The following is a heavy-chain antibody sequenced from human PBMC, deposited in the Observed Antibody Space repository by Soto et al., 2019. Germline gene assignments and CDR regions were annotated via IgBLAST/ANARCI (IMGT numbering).Heavy chain of an antibody. Sequence: QVQLVQSGAEVKKPGSAVKVSCSASGGTLNKHAITWVRRARGRGLEWLWGISPIFGIPNYTEKFQGRVTITADDSTNTSHMELNSLTSDDTAVYYCARGGTSAWLKGAYDVWGPGTMVTVSS. CDR3: ARGGTSAWLKGAYDV. CDR2: ISPIFGIP. CDR1: GGTLNKHA. J-gene: IGHJ3*01. D-gene: IGHD6-19*01. V-gene: IGHV1-69*01.